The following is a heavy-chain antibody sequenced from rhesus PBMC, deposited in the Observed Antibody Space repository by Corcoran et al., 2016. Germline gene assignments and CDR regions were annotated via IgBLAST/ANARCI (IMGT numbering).Heavy chain of an antibody. CDR3: AREANTFDY. D-gene: IGHD1-38*01. J-gene: IGHJ4*01. CDR1: GDSVSSNSAT. V-gene: IGHV6-1*01. Sequence: QVQLQESGPGLVKPSQTLSLTCAIPGDSVSSNSATWNWHRQSPSRGLEWLRRPYYKSKWYNDYTKSVQTRISINPETSKNQFSLQLNSVTPEGMAVYYCAREANTFDYWGQGVLVTVSS. CDR2: PYYKSKWYN.